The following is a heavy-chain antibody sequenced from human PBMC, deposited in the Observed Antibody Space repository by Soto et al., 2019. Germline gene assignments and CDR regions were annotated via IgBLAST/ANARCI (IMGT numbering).Heavy chain of an antibody. Sequence: LXLSCAASGFTCDDYFMHWVRQAPGKGLEWVASFNWTGRTTLYAAAVKGRFSVSRDNGKNSLYLEMTSLRPNGTALYFCAKARGYNYALDHWGQGILVTVSS. CDR1: GFTCDDYF. J-gene: IGHJ4*02. V-gene: IGHV3-9*01. CDR3: AKARGYNYALDH. D-gene: IGHD5-18*01. CDR2: FNWTGRTT.